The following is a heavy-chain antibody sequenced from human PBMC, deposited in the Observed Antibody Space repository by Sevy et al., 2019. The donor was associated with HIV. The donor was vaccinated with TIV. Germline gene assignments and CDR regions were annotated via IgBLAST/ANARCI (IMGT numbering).Heavy chain of an antibody. CDR3: AKVKIAAVAGAGDFDY. Sequence: GGSLRLSCAASGFSFSNYAMSWVRQGPGMGLEWVATISGSGLSTYYADSVKGRFTISRDNSKKTLHLQMKSLRVEDTAVYYCAKVKIAAVAGAGDFDYWGQRTLVTVSS. CDR1: GFSFSNYA. D-gene: IGHD6-19*01. CDR2: ISGSGLST. V-gene: IGHV3-23*01. J-gene: IGHJ4*02.